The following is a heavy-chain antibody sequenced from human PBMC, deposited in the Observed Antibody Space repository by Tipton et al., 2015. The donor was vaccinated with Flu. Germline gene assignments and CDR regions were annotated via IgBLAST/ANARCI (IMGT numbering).Heavy chain of an antibody. J-gene: IGHJ6*02. CDR3: ARDGYDYGDYGDYHYGMDV. V-gene: IGHV4-31*03. CDR2: IYYSGST. D-gene: IGHD4-17*01. CDR1: GGSISSGGYY. Sequence: TLSLTCTVSGGSISSGGYYWSWIRQHPGKGLEWIGYIYYSGSTYYNPSLKSRVTISVDTSKNQFSLKLSSVTAADTAVYYCARDGYDYGDYGDYHYGMDVWGQGTTVTVSS.